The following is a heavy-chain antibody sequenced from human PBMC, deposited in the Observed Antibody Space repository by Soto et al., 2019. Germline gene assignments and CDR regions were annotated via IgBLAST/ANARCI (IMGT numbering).Heavy chain of an antibody. D-gene: IGHD5-12*01. CDR3: AKGSGIVSDAYFQH. CDR2: ISAGGGST. J-gene: IGHJ1*01. V-gene: IGHV3-23*01. Sequence: GGSLRLSCAASGFTFTDYAMCWVRQAPGKGLEWVSTISAGGGSTDYADSVKGRFTISRDNSKNTLSLQMNSLRAEDTAVYYCAKGSGIVSDAYFQHWGQGTLITVSS. CDR1: GFTFTDYA.